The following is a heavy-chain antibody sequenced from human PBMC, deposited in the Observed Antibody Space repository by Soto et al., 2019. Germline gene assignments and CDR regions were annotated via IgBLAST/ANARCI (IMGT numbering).Heavy chain of an antibody. D-gene: IGHD3-10*01. CDR3: ARESYGSGSHVIDY. CDR2: INHSGST. V-gene: IGHV4-34*01. CDR1: GGSFSGYY. Sequence: PSETLSLTCAVYGGSFSGYYWSWIRQPPGKGLEWIGEINHSGSTNYNPSLKSRVTISVDTSKNQFSLKLSSVTAADTAVYYCARESYGSGSHVIDYWGQGTLVTVSS. J-gene: IGHJ4*02.